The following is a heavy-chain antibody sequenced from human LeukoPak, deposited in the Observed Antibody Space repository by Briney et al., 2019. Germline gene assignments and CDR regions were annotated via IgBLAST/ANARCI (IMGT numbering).Heavy chain of an antibody. CDR3: ATAGDFALNWFAL. D-gene: IGHD3-3*01. V-gene: IGHV7-4-1*02. Sequence: GASVKVSCRAAGFTFTTCALIGVRQAPGQGREWMGWINTNTGNPTYAQGFTRRRVLSLDTSVNTAYLQISSLKAQDTAVYYCATAGDFALNWFALWGQGTLVTVSS. CDR1: GFTFTTCA. CDR2: INTNTGNP. J-gene: IGHJ5*02.